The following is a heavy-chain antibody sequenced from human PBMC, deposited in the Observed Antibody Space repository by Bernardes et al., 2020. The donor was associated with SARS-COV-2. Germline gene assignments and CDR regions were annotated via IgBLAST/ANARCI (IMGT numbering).Heavy chain of an antibody. Sequence: ETLSLTCAVYGGSFSGYYWSWIRQPPGKGLEWIGEINHSGSTNYNPSLKSRVTISVDTSKNQFSLKLSSVTAADTAVYYCARGAWHLRRIDYWGQGTLVTVSS. CDR2: INHSGST. J-gene: IGHJ4*02. V-gene: IGHV4-34*01. CDR1: GGSFSGYY. CDR3: ARGAWHLRRIDY. D-gene: IGHD3-16*01.